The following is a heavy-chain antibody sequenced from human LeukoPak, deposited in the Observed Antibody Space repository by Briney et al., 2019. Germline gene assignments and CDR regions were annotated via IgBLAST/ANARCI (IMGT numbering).Heavy chain of an antibody. D-gene: IGHD3-22*01. CDR2: IRSKAYGGTT. CDR3: TRDADYYDSSGYTSVYY. J-gene: IGHJ4*02. V-gene: IGHV3-49*04. Sequence: GGSLRLSCAASGFTFSSYTMHWVRQAPGKGLEWVGFIRSKAYGGTTEYAASVKGRFTISRDDSKTIAYLQMNSLKTEDTAVYYCTRDADYYDSSGYTSVYYWGQGTLVTVSS. CDR1: GFTFSSYT.